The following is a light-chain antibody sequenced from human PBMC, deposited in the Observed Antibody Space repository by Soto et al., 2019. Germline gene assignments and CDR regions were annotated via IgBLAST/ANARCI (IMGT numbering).Light chain of an antibody. CDR2: DAS. J-gene: IGKJ1*01. Sequence: EIVLTQSPATLSLSPGERATLSCRASQSVSSYLAWYQQKPGQAPRLLIYDASNRATGIPARFSGSGSGTDFTPTISRLEPEDFAVYYCQQRSNWPPWTFGQGTKVEIK. CDR1: QSVSSY. CDR3: QQRSNWPPWT. V-gene: IGKV3-11*01.